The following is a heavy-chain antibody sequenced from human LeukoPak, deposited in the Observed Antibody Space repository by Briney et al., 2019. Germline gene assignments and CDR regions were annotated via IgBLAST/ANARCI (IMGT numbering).Heavy chain of an antibody. J-gene: IGHJ6*04. CDR3: AELGITMIGGV. V-gene: IGHV3-48*03. CDR1: GYTFSSYE. D-gene: IGHD3-10*02. CDR2: ISSSGSTI. Sequence: GGSLRLSCAASGYTFSSYEMNWVRQTPGKGLEWVSYISSSGSTIYYADSVKGRFTISRDNAKNSLYLQMNSLRAEDTAVYYCAELGITMIGGVWGKGTTVTISS.